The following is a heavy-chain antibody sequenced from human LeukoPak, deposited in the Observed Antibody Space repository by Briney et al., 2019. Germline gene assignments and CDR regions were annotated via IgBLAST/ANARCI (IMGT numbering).Heavy chain of an antibody. J-gene: IGHJ5*02. V-gene: IGHV1-69*13. CDR2: IIPIFGTA. D-gene: IGHD3-16*01. CDR3: ARDYTLQGWFDP. CDR1: GGTFSSYA. Sequence: ASVKVSCKASGGTFSSYAISWVRQAPGQGLEWMGGIIPIFGTANYAQKFQGRVTITADESTSTAYMELSSLRSEDTAVYYCARDYTLQGWFDPWGHGTLVIVSS.